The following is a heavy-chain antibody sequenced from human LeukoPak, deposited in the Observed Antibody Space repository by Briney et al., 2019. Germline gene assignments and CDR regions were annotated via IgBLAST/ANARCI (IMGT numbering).Heavy chain of an antibody. V-gene: IGHV4-4*09. Sequence: PSETLSLTCTVSGGSIGTYYWSWIRRPPGKGLEWIAYIHASGPTNHNPSLQSRITISVDTSKNQFSLKLRSVTAADTAVYYCARHGAGIAARPFDNWGQGTLVTVSS. CDR2: IHASGPT. J-gene: IGHJ4*02. CDR1: GGSIGTYY. CDR3: ARHGAGIAARPFDN. D-gene: IGHD6-6*01.